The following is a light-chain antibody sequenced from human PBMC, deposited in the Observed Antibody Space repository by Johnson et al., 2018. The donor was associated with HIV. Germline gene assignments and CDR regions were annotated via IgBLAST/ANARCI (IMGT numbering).Light chain of an antibody. J-gene: IGLJ1*01. CDR2: DNN. CDR3: GTWDSSLSAYV. Sequence: QSVLTQPPSVSAAAGQNVTISCSGSSSNIGNNYVAWYQQVPGTAPKLLIYDNNKRPSGIPDRFSGSKSGTSATLGITGLQTGDEADYYCGTWDSSLSAYVFGTGTKVTVL. CDR1: SSNIGNNY. V-gene: IGLV1-51*01.